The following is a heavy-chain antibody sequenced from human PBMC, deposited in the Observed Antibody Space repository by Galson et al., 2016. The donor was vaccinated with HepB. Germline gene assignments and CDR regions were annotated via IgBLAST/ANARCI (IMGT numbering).Heavy chain of an antibody. J-gene: IGHJ3*01. CDR1: GASVNSDNYY. CDR3: ARLPVATTDAFDV. V-gene: IGHV2-70*18. CDR2: IDWDGDT. Sequence: TLSLTCSVSGASVNSDNYYWSWIRQPPGKGLEWLAVIDWDGDTYYSTSLKTRLNISRDTSKNQVVLTMTNVDPADTATYFCARLPVATTDAFDVWGQGTMVTVSS. D-gene: IGHD2-21*02.